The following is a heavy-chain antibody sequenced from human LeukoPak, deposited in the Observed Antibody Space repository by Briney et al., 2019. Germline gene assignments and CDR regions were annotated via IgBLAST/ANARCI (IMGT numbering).Heavy chain of an antibody. D-gene: IGHD3-22*01. V-gene: IGHV4-39*07. CDR2: IYYSGST. CDR1: GGSISSSSYY. J-gene: IGHJ6*03. CDR3: ARDPPNYYDSSDYYYMDV. Sequence: SETLSLTCTVSGGSISSSSYYWGWIRQPPGKGLEWIGSIYYSGSTYYNPSLKSRVTISVDTSKNQFSLKLSSVTAADTAVYYCARDPPNYYDSSDYYYMDVWGKGTTVTVSS.